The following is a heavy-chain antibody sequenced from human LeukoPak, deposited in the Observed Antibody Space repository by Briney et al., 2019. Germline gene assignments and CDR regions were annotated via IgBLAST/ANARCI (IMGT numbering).Heavy chain of an antibody. D-gene: IGHD3-22*01. CDR2: INHSGST. CDR3: ARYDSSGYPFFTI. Sequence: PSETLSLTXAVYGGSFSGYYWSWIRQPPGKGLEWIGEINHSGSTNYNPSLKSRVTISVDTSKNQFSLKLSSVTAADTAVYYCARYDSSGYPFFTIWGQGTMVTVSS. CDR1: GGSFSGYY. V-gene: IGHV4-34*01. J-gene: IGHJ3*02.